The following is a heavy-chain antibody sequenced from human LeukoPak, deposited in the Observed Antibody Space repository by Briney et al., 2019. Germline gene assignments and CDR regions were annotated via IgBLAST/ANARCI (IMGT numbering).Heavy chain of an antibody. D-gene: IGHD3-22*01. CDR1: GFTFDDYA. V-gene: IGHV3-43D*04. J-gene: IGHJ4*02. CDR3: AKDLDGDYYDSSGYNGEDH. CDR2: ISWDGGST. Sequence: GGSLRLSCAASGFTFDDYAMHWVRQAPGKGLEWVSLISWDGGSTYYADSVKGRFTISRDNSKNTLYLQMNSLRAEDTAVYYCAKDLDGDYYDSSGYNGEDHWGQGTLVTVTS.